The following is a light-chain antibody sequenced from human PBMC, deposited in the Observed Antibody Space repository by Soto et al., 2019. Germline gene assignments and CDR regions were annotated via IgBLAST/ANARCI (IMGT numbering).Light chain of an antibody. V-gene: IGLV1-44*01. CDR2: NND. CDR3: AAWDDSLNGPV. CDR1: SSNIGTNS. Sequence: QSVLTQPPSASGTPGQRVNISCSGSSSNIGTNSVSWYQHLPGTAPKLIIYNNDRRPSGVPDRFSGSKSVTSASLAISGLQSEDETDYYCAAWDDSLNGPVFGGGTQLTVL. J-gene: IGLJ2*01.